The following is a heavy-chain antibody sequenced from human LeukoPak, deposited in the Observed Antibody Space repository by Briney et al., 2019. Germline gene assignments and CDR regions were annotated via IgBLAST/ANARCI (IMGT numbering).Heavy chain of an antibody. CDR3: ATWDY. J-gene: IGHJ4*02. CDR2: ISWNSGSI. V-gene: IGHV3-9*01. Sequence: GGSLRLSCAASGFTFDVYAMHWVRQAPGKGLEWVSGISWNSGSIGYADSVKGRFTISRDNAKNSLYLQMNSLRAEDTALYYCATWDYWGQGTLVTVSS. CDR1: GFTFDVYA.